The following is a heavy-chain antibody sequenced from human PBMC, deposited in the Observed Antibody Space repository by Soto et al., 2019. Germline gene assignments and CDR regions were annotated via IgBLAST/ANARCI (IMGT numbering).Heavy chain of an antibody. J-gene: IGHJ4*02. CDR1: GFTFTSSA. CDR3: AADPLAPSGSYYY. CDR2: IVVGSGNT. V-gene: IGHV1-58*01. Sequence: SVKVSCKASGFTFTSSAVQWVRQARGQRLEWIGWIVVGSGNTNYAQKFQERVTITRDMSTSTAYMELSSLRSEDTAVYYCAADPLAPSGSYYYWGQGTLGTVSS. D-gene: IGHD1-26*01.